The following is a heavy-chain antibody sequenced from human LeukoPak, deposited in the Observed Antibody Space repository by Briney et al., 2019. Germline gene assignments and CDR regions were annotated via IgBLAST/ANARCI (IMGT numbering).Heavy chain of an antibody. D-gene: IGHD3-16*01. CDR1: GFTFSSYW. CDR3: ARDGDFDF. V-gene: IGHV3-7*01. Sequence: GGSLRLSCAASGFTFSSYWMSWVRQAPGKGLGWVADIRKDGRERCYADSVKGRFTISRDNAKNSLYLQMNSLRVEDTAVYYCARDGDFDFWGQGIQVTVSS. CDR2: IRKDGRER. J-gene: IGHJ4*02.